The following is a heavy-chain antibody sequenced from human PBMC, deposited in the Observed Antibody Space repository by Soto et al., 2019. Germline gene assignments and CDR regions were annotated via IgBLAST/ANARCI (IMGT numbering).Heavy chain of an antibody. CDR2: KSYSGST. V-gene: IGHV4-31*03. J-gene: IGHJ4*02. CDR1: GGSISSDDYY. CDR3: ARGLGNWGSYSDY. D-gene: IGHD7-27*01. Sequence: QVQLHESGPGLVKPSQTLSLTCTVSGGSISSDDYYWNWIRQHPGKGPECIGHKSYSGSTYYNPSLKSRVIISLDPSENQFSLRLTSVTAADTAVYYCARGLGNWGSYSDYWGQGSLVTVSS.